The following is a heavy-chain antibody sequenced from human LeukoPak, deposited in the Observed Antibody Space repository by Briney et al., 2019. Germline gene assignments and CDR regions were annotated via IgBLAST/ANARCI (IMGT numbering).Heavy chain of an antibody. CDR2: ISWNSGSI. J-gene: IGHJ3*02. V-gene: IGHV3-9*01. D-gene: IGHD1-14*01. CDR3: AREDYQVAITETSGAFDI. Sequence: GGSLRLSCAASGFTFDDYAMHWVRQAPGKGLEWVSGISWNSGSIGYADSVKGRFTISRDNAKNSLYLQMNSLRAEDTALYYCAREDYQVAITETSGAFDIWGQGTMVTVSS. CDR1: GFTFDDYA.